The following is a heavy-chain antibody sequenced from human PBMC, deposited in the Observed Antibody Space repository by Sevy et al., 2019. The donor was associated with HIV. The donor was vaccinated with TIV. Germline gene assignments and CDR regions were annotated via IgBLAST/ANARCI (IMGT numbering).Heavy chain of an antibody. J-gene: IGHJ6*02. V-gene: IGHV4-59*01. CDR2: IYYSGST. D-gene: IGHD3-10*01. CDR1: GGSISSYY. Sequence: SETLSLTCTVSGGSISSYYWSWIRQPPGKGLEWIGYIYYSGSTNYNPSLKSRVTISVDTSKNQFSLKLSSVTAADTAVYYCARDSCYYGSRRHGMDVWGQGTTVTVSS. CDR3: ARDSCYYGSRRHGMDV.